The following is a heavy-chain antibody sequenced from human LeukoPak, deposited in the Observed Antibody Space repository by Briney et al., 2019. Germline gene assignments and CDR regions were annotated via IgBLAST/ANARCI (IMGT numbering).Heavy chain of an antibody. J-gene: IGHJ5*02. CDR2: MNPNSGNT. CDR1: GYTFTSYY. D-gene: IGHD3-3*01. Sequence: WASVKVSCKASGYTFTSYYMHWVRQATGQRLEWMGWMNPNSGNTGYAQKFQGRATMTRNTSISTAYMELSSLRSEDTAVYYCARVNVGLLYTWGQGTLVTVSS. V-gene: IGHV1-8*02. CDR3: ARVNVGLLYT.